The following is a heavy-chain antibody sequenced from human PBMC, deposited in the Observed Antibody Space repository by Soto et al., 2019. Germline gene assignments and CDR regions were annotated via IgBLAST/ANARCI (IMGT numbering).Heavy chain of an antibody. V-gene: IGHV4-4*07. J-gene: IGHJ4*02. CDR3: ARSHPVWRLRATYFDY. D-gene: IGHD5-12*01. Sequence: SETLSLTCTVSGGSISSYYWSWIRQPAGKGLEWIGRIYTSGSTNYNPSLKSRVTMSVDTSKNQFSLKLSSVTAADTAVYYCARSHPVWRLRATYFDYWGQRTLVTFSS. CDR1: GGSISSYY. CDR2: IYTSGST.